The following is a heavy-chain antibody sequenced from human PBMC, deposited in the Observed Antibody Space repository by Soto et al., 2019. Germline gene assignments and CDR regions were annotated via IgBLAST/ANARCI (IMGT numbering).Heavy chain of an antibody. CDR1: GYTFSSYS. V-gene: IGHV3-21*01. CDR3: ARGGRLLWFGESPPEYYFDY. D-gene: IGHD3-10*01. J-gene: IGHJ4*02. CDR2: ISSSSSYI. Sequence: GGSMRLSCAASGYTFSSYSMNWVRQAPGKGLEWVSSISSSSSYIYYADSVKGRFTISRDNAKNSLYLQMNSLRAEDTAVYYCARGGRLLWFGESPPEYYFDYWGQGTLVTVSS.